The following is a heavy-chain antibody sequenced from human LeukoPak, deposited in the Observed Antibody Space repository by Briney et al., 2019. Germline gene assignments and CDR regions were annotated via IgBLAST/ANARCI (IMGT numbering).Heavy chain of an antibody. D-gene: IGHD3-9*01. V-gene: IGHV4-59*01. CDR1: GGSINTYY. J-gene: IGHJ6*03. Sequence: SETLSLTCTVSGGSINTYYWSWIRRPPGKGLEWIGYIYYSGSTNYNPSLKSRVTLSMDTSKNQFSLRLSSVTAADTAVYYCARGALRYFDWLKKDYYYMDVWGKGTTVTISS. CDR2: IYYSGST. CDR3: ARGALRYFDWLKKDYYYMDV.